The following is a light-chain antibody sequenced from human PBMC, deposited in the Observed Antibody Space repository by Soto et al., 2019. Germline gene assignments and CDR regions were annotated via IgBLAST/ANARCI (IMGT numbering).Light chain of an antibody. CDR2: DVT. J-gene: IGLJ1*01. CDR1: SYDVGGDNY. Sequence: QSALTQPASVSGSPGQSITISCTGTSYDVGGDNYVSWYQQHPGTAPQLIIYDVTDRPSGVSARFSGSRPGNTASLTISGLQAQDEADYYCSSYTRSGYVFGTGTKLTVL. V-gene: IGLV2-14*03. CDR3: SSYTRSGYV.